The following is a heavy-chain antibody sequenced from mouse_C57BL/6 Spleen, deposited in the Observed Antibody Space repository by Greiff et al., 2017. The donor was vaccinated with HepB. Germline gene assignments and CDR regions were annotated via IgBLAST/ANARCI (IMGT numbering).Heavy chain of an antibody. J-gene: IGHJ2*01. CDR2: TNPTNGRT. D-gene: IGHD1-1*01. Sequence: QVQLQQPGAELVKAGASVKMSCKASGYTFTSYWMHWVKQRLGQGLEWFAETNPTNGRTYYNEKFKSKATLTVDKSSSTAYMLLSGPTFEDSAVYYCARIKKIVATYFCYCGQGITLTVSS. V-gene: IGHV1S81*02. CDR3: ARIKKIVATYFCY. CDR1: GYTFTSYW.